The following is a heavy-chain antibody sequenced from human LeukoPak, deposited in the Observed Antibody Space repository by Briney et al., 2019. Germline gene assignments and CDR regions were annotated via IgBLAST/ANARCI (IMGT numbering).Heavy chain of an antibody. D-gene: IGHD3-9*01. CDR1: GGSFSGYY. J-gene: IGHJ4*02. V-gene: IGHV4-34*01. CDR2: INHSGST. CDR3: ARGRFDWLLYILDY. Sequence: SETLSLTCAVYGGSFSGYYWSWIRQPPGKGLEWIGEINHSGSTNYNPSLKSRVTISVDTSKNQFSLKLSSVTAADTAVYYCARGRFDWLLYILDYWGQGTLVTVSS.